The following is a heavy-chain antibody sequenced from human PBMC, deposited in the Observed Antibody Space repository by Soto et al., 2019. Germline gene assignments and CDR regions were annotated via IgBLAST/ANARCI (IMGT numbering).Heavy chain of an antibody. CDR3: ARDLRLGDTDMVTGDY. D-gene: IGHD5-18*01. J-gene: IGHJ4*01. Sequence: QVQLVQSGAEVKKPGSSVKVSCKASGGTFSSYAISWVRQAPGQGLEWMGGIIPIFGTANYAQKFQGRGTITADESTSPAYMELSILSSEDTAVYYCARDLRLGDTDMVTGDYWGHGTLVTVAS. V-gene: IGHV1-69*01. CDR1: GGTFSSYA. CDR2: IIPIFGTA.